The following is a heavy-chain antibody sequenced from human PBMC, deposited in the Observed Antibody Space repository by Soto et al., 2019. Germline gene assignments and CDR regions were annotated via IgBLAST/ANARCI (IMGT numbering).Heavy chain of an antibody. D-gene: IGHD6-13*01. CDR1: GFTFSSYA. CDR2: MSGSGGST. J-gene: IGHJ6*02. CDR3: AKGRPIRRIAAPSINYYYGMDV. Sequence: GGSLRLSCAASGFTFSSYAMSWVRQAPGKGLEWVSAMSGSGGSTYYADSVKGRFTISRDNSKNTLYLQMNSLRAADTAVYYCAKGRPIRRIAAPSINYYYGMDVWGQGTTVTVSS. V-gene: IGHV3-23*01.